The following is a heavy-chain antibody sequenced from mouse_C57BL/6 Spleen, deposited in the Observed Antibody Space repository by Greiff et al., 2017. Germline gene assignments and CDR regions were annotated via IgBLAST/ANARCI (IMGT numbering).Heavy chain of an antibody. CDR2: INPNSGST. V-gene: IGHV1-64*01. Sequence: QVQLQQPGAELVKPGASVKLSCKASGYTFTSYWMHWVKQRPGQGLEWIGMINPNSGSTNYTEKLQSKATLTVDKSSSTAYMQLSSLTSDDSAFYYWGPHDYAMDYWGQGTSVTVSS. J-gene: IGHJ4*01. CDR3: GPHDYAMDY. CDR1: GYTFTSYW.